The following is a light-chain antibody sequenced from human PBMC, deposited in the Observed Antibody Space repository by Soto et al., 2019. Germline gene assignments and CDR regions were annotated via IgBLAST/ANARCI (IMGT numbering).Light chain of an antibody. Sequence: QSVLTQPASVSGSPGQSITISCTGTGSGVGDYNYVSWYQQYPGKAPKLIIYEVTNRPSGVSNRFSGPKSGDTASLTISGLQAEDEADYYCNSYTGNDRVFGGGTKLTVL. J-gene: IGLJ3*02. CDR3: NSYTGNDRV. CDR1: GSGVGDYNY. V-gene: IGLV2-14*01. CDR2: EVT.